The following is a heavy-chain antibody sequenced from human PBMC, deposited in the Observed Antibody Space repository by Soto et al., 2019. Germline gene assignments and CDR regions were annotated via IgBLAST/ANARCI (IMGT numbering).Heavy chain of an antibody. Sequence: QVLLVESGGGVVQPGRSLRLSCAASGFTFSTYGMHWVRQAPGKGLEWVANISYDGRNKFYADSVKGRFTISRDNSKNTLYLLANSLTAEDTAVYYCAKLLSTMGMGAFDYWGQGPLVSVSS. J-gene: IGHJ4*02. CDR2: ISYDGRNK. D-gene: IGHD3-16*01. CDR1: GFTFSTYG. CDR3: AKLLSTMGMGAFDY. V-gene: IGHV3-30*18.